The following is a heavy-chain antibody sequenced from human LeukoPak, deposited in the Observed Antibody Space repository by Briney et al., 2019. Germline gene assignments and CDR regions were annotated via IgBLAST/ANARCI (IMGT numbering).Heavy chain of an antibody. Sequence: PGGSLRLSCAASGFTFSSYAMSWVRQAPGKGLEWVSAISGSGGSTYYADSVKGRFTISGDNSKNTLYLQMNSLRAEDTAVYYCAKDQGHYGSGSYYYYFDYWGQGTLVTVSS. D-gene: IGHD3-10*01. CDR2: ISGSGGST. CDR1: GFTFSSYA. V-gene: IGHV3-23*01. CDR3: AKDQGHYGSGSYYYYFDY. J-gene: IGHJ4*02.